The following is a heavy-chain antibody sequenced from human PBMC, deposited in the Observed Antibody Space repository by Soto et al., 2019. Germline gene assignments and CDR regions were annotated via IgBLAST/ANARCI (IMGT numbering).Heavy chain of an antibody. Sequence: ASVKVSCKASGYTFTAYFMHWVRQAPGQGLEWMGIIHPSGGNTNYAQRFQGRVTMTRETSTSTVYMELSSLRSDDTAVYYCARAPYSSSSFFFDYWGQGTPVTVSS. J-gene: IGHJ4*02. D-gene: IGHD6-6*01. V-gene: IGHV1-46*01. CDR1: GYTFTAYF. CDR2: IHPSGGNT. CDR3: ARAPYSSSSFFFDY.